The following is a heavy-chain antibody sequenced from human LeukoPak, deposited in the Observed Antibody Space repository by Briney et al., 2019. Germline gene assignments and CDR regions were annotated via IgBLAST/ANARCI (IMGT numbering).Heavy chain of an antibody. CDR1: GFTFNSYA. Sequence: PGGSLRLSCAASGFTFNSYAMHWVRQATGKGLEWVSAIGTAGDTYYPGSVKGRFTISRENAKNSLYLQMNSLRAEDTAVYYCARARGVGATLVDYWGQGTLVTVSS. V-gene: IGHV3-13*01. CDR2: IGTAGDT. CDR3: ARARGVGATLVDY. J-gene: IGHJ4*02. D-gene: IGHD1-26*01.